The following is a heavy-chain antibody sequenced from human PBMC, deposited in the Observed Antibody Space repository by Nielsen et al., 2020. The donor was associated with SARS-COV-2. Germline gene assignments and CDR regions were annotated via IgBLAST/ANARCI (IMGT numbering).Heavy chain of an antibody. CDR3: AKDWTAIVVVPSGGVDY. Sequence: GESLKISCAASGFTFSTYGMHWVRQAPGKGLEWVAAISYDGSNKYYVDSVKGRLTISRDNSKNTLYLQMSSLREEDTAVYYCAKDWTAIVVVPSGGVDYWGQETLVTVSS. J-gene: IGHJ4*02. V-gene: IGHV3-30*18. D-gene: IGHD2-15*01. CDR1: GFTFSTYG. CDR2: ISYDGSNK.